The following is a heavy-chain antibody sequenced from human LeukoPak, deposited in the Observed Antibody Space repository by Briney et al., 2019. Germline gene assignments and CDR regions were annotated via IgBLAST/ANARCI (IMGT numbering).Heavy chain of an antibody. J-gene: IGHJ3*02. CDR3: AILLLWVGESAFDI. V-gene: IGHV3-23*01. CDR2: ISGSGGST. D-gene: IGHD3-10*01. CDR1: GFTFSSYA. Sequence: GGSLRLSCAASGFTFSSYAMSWVRQAPGKGLEWVSAISGSGGSTYYADSVKGRFTISRDNSKKTLYLQMNSLRAEDTAVYYCAILLLWVGESAFDIWGQRTMVTVSS.